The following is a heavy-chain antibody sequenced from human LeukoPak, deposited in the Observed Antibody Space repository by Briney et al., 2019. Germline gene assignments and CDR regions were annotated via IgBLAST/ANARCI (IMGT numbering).Heavy chain of an antibody. CDR3: ASSRGYSSSLWYYYMDV. CDR1: GGSFSVYY. Sequence: PSETLSLTCAVYGGSFSVYYWSWIRQPPGKGLEWIGEINHSGTTNYNASLKSRVSISIDTSKNQFSLKVRSVTAADTGVYYCASSRGYSSSLWYYYMDVWGKGTTVTVSS. D-gene: IGHD6-13*01. V-gene: IGHV4-34*01. J-gene: IGHJ6*03. CDR2: INHSGTT.